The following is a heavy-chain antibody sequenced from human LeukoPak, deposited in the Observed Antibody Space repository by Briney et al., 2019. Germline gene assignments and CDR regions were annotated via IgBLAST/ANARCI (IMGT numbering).Heavy chain of an antibody. Sequence: SETLSLTCTVSGGSISRSSYYWGWIRQPPGKGLEWIGSMYYSGSTYHNPSLKSRVTISVDTSKNQFSLELTSVTAADTAVYYCARHSGSYLKSALHIWGQGTMVTVSS. D-gene: IGHD1-26*01. CDR1: GGSISRSSYY. CDR3: ARHSGSYLKSALHI. CDR2: MYYSGST. J-gene: IGHJ3*02. V-gene: IGHV4-39*01.